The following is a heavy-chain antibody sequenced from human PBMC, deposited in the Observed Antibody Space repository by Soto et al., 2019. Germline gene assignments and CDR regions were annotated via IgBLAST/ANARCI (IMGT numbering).Heavy chain of an antibody. Sequence: SETMSLTCAVSGGSVSRGGHSWGWIRQPLGNGLEWIGYIYHSEGTDYNPSFESRVTISLDRSQNQFSLKLESVSAADTAVYYCARSLLTRIRGATIPYYSVMDVWGQGTTVTVSS. J-gene: IGHJ6*02. D-gene: IGHD3-10*01. CDR3: ARSLLTRIRGATIPYYSVMDV. CDR2: IYHSEGT. CDR1: GGSVSRGGHS. V-gene: IGHV4-30-2*01.